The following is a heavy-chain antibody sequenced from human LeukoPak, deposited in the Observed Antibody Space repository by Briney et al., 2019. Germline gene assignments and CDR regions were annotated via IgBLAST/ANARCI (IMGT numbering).Heavy chain of an antibody. D-gene: IGHD3-22*01. Sequence: PSETLSLTCTVSGGSISSSSYYWGWIRQPPGKGLEWIGSIYYSGSTNYNPSLKSRVTISVDTSKNQFSLKLSSVTAADTAVYYCARAPYDSSGYWFDPWGQGTLVTVSS. CDR1: GGSISSSSYY. CDR3: ARAPYDSSGYWFDP. J-gene: IGHJ5*02. CDR2: IYYSGST. V-gene: IGHV4-39*07.